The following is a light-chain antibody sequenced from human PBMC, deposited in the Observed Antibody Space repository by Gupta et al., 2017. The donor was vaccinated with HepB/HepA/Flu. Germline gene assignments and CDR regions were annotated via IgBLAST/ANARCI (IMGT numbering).Light chain of an antibody. V-gene: IGKV3-15*01. CDR3: QQYDNWPPIT. CDR1: QNVNSK. CDR2: DVS. J-gene: IGKJ4*01. Sequence: EIVMTQSPDILSVSPGEGVTLSCRASQNVNSKLAWYQQKPGQAPRLLMYDVSTRATGTPGRFSGSGYGTDFTLTISSRQSEDAATYYCQQYDNWPPITFGGGTTVEIK.